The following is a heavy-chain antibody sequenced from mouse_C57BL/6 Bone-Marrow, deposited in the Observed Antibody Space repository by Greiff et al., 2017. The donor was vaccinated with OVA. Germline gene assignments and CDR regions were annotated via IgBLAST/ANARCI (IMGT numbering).Heavy chain of an antibody. V-gene: IGHV3-6*01. CDR2: ISYDGSN. CDR1: GYSITSGYY. CDR3: ARRGFDYGNYFYYAMDY. Sequence: EVQLQESGPGLVKPSQSLSLTCSVTGYSITSGYYWNWIRQFPGNKLEWMGYISYDGSNNYNPSLKNRISITRDTSKNQFFLKLNSVTTEDTATYYCARRGFDYGNYFYYAMDYWGQGTSVTVSS. D-gene: IGHD2-1*01. J-gene: IGHJ4*01.